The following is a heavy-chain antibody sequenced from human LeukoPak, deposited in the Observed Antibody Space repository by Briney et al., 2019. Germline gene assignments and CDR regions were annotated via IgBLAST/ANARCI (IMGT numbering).Heavy chain of an antibody. Sequence: GESLKISCKGSGYSFTTYWIGWVRQMPGKGLEWLGIIYPGDSDTRYSPSFQGQVTISADKSISTAYLHWNCLKASDTAMYYCARQIDGGDPEDASDIWGQGTMVTVSS. CDR3: ARQIDGGDPEDASDI. J-gene: IGHJ3*02. V-gene: IGHV5-51*01. CDR1: GYSFTTYW. D-gene: IGHD2-21*02. CDR2: IYPGDSDT.